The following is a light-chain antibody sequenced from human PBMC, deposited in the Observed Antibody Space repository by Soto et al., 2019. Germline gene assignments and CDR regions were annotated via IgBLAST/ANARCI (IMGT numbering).Light chain of an antibody. CDR1: QAVSSSY. CDR3: QQRNNCPRIP. CDR2: AAS. Sequence: EIVLTQSPVTLSLSPGERATLSCRARQAVSSSYLGWYQQRPGQAPRLLIYAASSRAPGISARFRGSGSGTDFTLTISSLEPEDFAVYYCQQRNNCPRIPFGQGTRLDSK. V-gene: IGKV3-11*01. J-gene: IGKJ5*01.